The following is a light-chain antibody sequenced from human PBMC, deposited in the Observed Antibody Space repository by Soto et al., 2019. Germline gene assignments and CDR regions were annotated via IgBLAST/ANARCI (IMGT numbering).Light chain of an antibody. CDR1: ESVGNY. J-gene: IGKJ1*01. Sequence: EVLLTQSPATLSLSPGERATLSCRACESVGNYVAWYQHKPGQGPRLLIYDTSDRATGVPARFSGSGSGTDFTLTISGLEPEDFVVYYCQQRNDWPWTFGQGTKVDI. CDR3: QQRNDWPWT. CDR2: DTS. V-gene: IGKV3-11*01.